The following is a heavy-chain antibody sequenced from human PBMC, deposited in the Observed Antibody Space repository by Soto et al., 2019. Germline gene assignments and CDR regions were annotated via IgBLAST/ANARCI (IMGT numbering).Heavy chain of an antibody. V-gene: IGHV1-58*02. CDR3: AALRFIPAYSPHDYYMAV. CDR1: VFTFTSSA. CDR2: IVVGSGNT. Sequence: SVQVSCKPSVFTFTSSAMQRVGQARGQRREWIGRIVVGSGNTNSAQKFQERVTIPRDMPTSTAHMARSSRRSEDTAVYYCAALRFIPAYSPHDYYMAVWGKGTTVTASS. J-gene: IGHJ6*03. D-gene: IGHD3-16*01.